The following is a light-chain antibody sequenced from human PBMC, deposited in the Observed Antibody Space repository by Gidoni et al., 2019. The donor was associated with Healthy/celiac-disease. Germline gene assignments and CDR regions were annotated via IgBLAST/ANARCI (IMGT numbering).Light chain of an antibody. CDR3: QQYYSTPCT. V-gene: IGKV4-1*01. J-gene: IGKJ5*01. CDR1: QSVLYSPNNNNY. CDR2: WAS. Sequence: DIVMTQSHASLAVSLDERATINCKSSQSVLYSPNNNNYLAWYQQKPGQPPKLLIYWASTRESGVPYRFSGSGSGTDFTLTISSLQAEDVAVYYCQQYYSTPCTFGQGTRLEIK.